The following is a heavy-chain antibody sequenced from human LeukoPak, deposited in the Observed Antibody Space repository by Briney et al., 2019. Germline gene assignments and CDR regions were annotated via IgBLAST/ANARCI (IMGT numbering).Heavy chain of an antibody. CDR2: ISSSSSYI. Sequence: PGGSLRLSCAASGFTYSSYSMNWVRQAPGKGLEWVSSISSSSSYIYYADSVKGRFTISRDNAKNSLYLQMNSLRAEDTAVYYCARVVPAASYGMDVWGKGTTVTVSS. D-gene: IGHD2-2*01. CDR1: GFTYSSYS. V-gene: IGHV3-21*01. J-gene: IGHJ6*04. CDR3: ARVVPAASYGMDV.